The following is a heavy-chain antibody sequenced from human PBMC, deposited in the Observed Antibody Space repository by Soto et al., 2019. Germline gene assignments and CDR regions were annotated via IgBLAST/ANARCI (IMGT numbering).Heavy chain of an antibody. V-gene: IGHV1-69*10. J-gene: IGHJ4*02. Sequence: ASVKVSCKASGGTFSSYAISWVRQAPGQGLEWMGGIIPILGIANYAQKFQGRVTITADKSTSTAYMELSSLRSEDTAVYYCARLYSGSYYFDYWGQGTLVTVSS. D-gene: IGHD1-26*01. CDR2: IIPILGIA. CDR1: GGTFSSYA. CDR3: ARLYSGSYYFDY.